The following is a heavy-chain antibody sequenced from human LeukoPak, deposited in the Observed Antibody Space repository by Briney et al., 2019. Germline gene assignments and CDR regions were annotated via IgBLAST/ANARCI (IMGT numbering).Heavy chain of an antibody. J-gene: IGHJ3*01. CDR1: GFTFSSYW. V-gene: IGHV3-74*01. CDR2: ISNDGSRT. D-gene: IGHD6-6*01. CDR3: TRDPTSSAKQGAFDV. Sequence: TGGSLRLSCAASGFTFSSYWMVWVRQVPGKGPVCVSHISNDGSRTIYADSVKGRFTMSIDNAKNTVFLQMNSLRAEDSGVYYCTRDPTSSAKQGAFDVWGQGTIVTVSS.